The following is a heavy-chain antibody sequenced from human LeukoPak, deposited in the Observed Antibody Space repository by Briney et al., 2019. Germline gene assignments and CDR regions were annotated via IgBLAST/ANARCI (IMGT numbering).Heavy chain of an antibody. D-gene: IGHD4-23*01. V-gene: IGHV3-49*03. J-gene: IGHJ4*02. Sequence: GGSLRLSCTASGFTFGDYAMSWFRQVPGKGLEWVGFIRSKAYGGTTEYAASVKGRFTISRDDSKSIAYLQMNSLKTEDTAVYYCTSDYGGNSGVSGWGQGTLVTVSS. CDR3: TSDYGGNSGVSG. CDR1: GFTFGDYA. CDR2: IRSKAYGGTT.